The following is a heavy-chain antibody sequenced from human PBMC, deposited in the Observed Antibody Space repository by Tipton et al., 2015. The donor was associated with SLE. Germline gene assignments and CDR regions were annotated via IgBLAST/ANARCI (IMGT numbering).Heavy chain of an antibody. Sequence: GSLRLSCTGSGFTFSGYAINWVRQCPGKGLEWVSAITGSGDNTYYADSVKGRFTISRDNAKNSLFLQMNSLRVEDTAMYFCASFYNTSGYAWGQGTMVIVSS. CDR1: GFTFSGYA. CDR3: ASFYNTSGYA. D-gene: IGHD3-22*01. CDR2: ITGSGDNT. J-gene: IGHJ3*01. V-gene: IGHV3-23*01.